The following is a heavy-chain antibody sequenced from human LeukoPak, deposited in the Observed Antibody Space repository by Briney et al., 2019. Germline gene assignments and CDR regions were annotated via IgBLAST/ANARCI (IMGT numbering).Heavy chain of an antibody. J-gene: IGHJ4*02. D-gene: IGHD5-18*01. Sequence: GGSLRLSCAASGLTFSSSWMYWVRQAPGKGLVWVSRMNSDGSSTSYADSVKGRFTISRDNAKNTLYLQMNSLRAEDTAVYYCVGYTHGWFDYWGQGTLVTVSS. CDR2: MNSDGSST. CDR1: GLTFSSSW. V-gene: IGHV3-74*01. CDR3: VGYTHGWFDY.